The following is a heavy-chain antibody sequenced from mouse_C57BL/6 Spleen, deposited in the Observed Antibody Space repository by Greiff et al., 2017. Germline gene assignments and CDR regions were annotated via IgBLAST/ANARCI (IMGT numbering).Heavy chain of an antibody. Sequence: QVQLQQSGPELVKPGASVKISCKASGYAFSSSWMNWVKQRPGKGLEWIGRIYPGDGDTNYNGKFKGKATLTADKSSSTAYMQLSSLTSEDSAVYFCARRGGIYYGSLYAMDYWGQGTSVTVAS. V-gene: IGHV1-82*01. CDR3: ARRGGIYYGSLYAMDY. CDR2: IYPGDGDT. J-gene: IGHJ4*01. CDR1: GYAFSSSW. D-gene: IGHD2-2*01.